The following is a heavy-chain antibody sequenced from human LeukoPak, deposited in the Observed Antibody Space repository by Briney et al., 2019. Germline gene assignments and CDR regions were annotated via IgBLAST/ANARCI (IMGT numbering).Heavy chain of an antibody. Sequence: GESLKISCKGSGYSFNTYWIGWVRQMPGKGLEWMGIIYPGDSDTKYSPYFQGQVTISADKSISTAYLQWSSLKASDTAMYYCARPSYYDSSGYYYADAFDIWGQGTMVTVSS. CDR2: IYPGDSDT. CDR1: GYSFNTYW. V-gene: IGHV5-51*01. D-gene: IGHD3-22*01. J-gene: IGHJ3*02. CDR3: ARPSYYDSSGYYYADAFDI.